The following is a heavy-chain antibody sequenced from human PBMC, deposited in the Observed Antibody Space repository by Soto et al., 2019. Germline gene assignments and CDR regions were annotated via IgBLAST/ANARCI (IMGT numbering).Heavy chain of an antibody. D-gene: IGHD1-1*01. Sequence: QVQLVQSGAEVKKPGASVKVSCKASGYTFTSYGISWVRQAPGQGLEWMGWISAYNGNTNYAQKLQGRVTMTTDTSTSTAYMELRSLRSDDTAVYYCAGYGGQLERGGGPGDAFDIWGQGTMVTVSS. V-gene: IGHV1-18*01. CDR3: AGYGGQLERGGGPGDAFDI. CDR2: ISAYNGNT. J-gene: IGHJ3*02. CDR1: GYTFTSYG.